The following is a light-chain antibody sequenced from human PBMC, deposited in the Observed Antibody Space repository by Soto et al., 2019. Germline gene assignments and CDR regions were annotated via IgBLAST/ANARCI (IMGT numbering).Light chain of an antibody. Sequence: SYELTQPPSVSVAPGKTARITCGGNNIGSNSVHWYQQKPGQAPVLVIYYDSDRPSGIPERCSGSNTGNTATLTTSRVEAGDEADYYCQVWDSSSDHPVFGTGTKVTVL. V-gene: IGLV3-21*04. J-gene: IGLJ1*01. CDR3: QVWDSSSDHPV. CDR2: YDS. CDR1: NIGSNS.